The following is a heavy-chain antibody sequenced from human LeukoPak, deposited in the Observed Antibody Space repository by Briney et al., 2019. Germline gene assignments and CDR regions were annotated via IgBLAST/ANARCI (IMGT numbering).Heavy chain of an antibody. V-gene: IGHV3-21*01. CDR1: GFTFSSYS. CDR2: ISSSSSYI. Sequence: PGGSLRLSCAASGFTFSSYSMNWVRQAPGKGLEWVSCISSSSSYIYYADSVKGRFTISRDNAKNSLYLQMNSLRAEDTAVYYCARPRITIFGVVTNYYYYMDVWGKGTTVTVSS. J-gene: IGHJ6*03. CDR3: ARPRITIFGVVTNYYYYMDV. D-gene: IGHD3-3*01.